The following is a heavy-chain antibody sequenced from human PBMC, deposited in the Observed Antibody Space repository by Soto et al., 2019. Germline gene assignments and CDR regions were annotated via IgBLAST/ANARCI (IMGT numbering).Heavy chain of an antibody. V-gene: IGHV1-2*02. J-gene: IGHJ6*02. CDR1: GYTFTGYY. CDR3: ARQNYYSGMDV. Sequence: QVQLVQSGAEVKKPGASVKVSCKASGYTFTGYYMHWVRQAPGQGLEWMGWINPNSGGTNYAQMLQGRVTMTTDTSTATAYMEMRSLGSDDTAVYFCARQNYYSGMDVWGQGTTVTVSS. CDR2: INPNSGGT.